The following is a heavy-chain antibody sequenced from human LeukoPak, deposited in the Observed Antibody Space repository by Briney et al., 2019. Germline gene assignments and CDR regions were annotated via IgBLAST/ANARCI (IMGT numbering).Heavy chain of an antibody. J-gene: IGHJ4*02. CDR2: ISGSGGST. D-gene: IGHD2-15*01. V-gene: IGHV3-23*01. Sequence: PGGTLRLSCAASGFTFSSYGMSWVRQAPGKGLEWVSAISGSGGSTYYADSVKGRFTTSRDNSKNTLYLQMNSLRAEDTAVYYCTTGLVVVAAEIDEDDYWGQGTLVTVSS. CDR1: GFTFSSYG. CDR3: TTGLVVVAAEIDEDDY.